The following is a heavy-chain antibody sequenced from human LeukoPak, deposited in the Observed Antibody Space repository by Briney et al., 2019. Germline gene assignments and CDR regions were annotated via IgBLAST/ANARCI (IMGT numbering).Heavy chain of an antibody. V-gene: IGHV3-30-3*01. CDR1: GFTFSSYA. CDR2: ISYDGSNK. J-gene: IGHJ4*02. Sequence: GRSLRLSCAASGFTFSSYAMHWVRQAPGKGLEWVAVISYDGSNKYYADSVKGRFTISRDNSKNTLYLQMNSLRAEDTAVYYCARDPKLGAFDYWGQGTLVTVSS. CDR3: ARDPKLGAFDY. D-gene: IGHD7-27*01.